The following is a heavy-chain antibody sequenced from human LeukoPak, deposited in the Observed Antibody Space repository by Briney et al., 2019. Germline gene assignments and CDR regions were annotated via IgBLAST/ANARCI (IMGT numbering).Heavy chain of an antibody. CDR3: ARLSPTLFLRSGRRKYYFDY. CDR1: GYTFTSYG. CDR2: ISAYNGNT. Sequence: ASVKVSCKASGYTFTSYGISWVRQAPGQGLEWMGWISAYNGNTNYAQKLQGRVTMTTDTSTSTAYMELRSLRSDDTAVYYCARLSPTLFLRSGRRKYYFDYWGQGTLVTVSS. V-gene: IGHV1-18*01. J-gene: IGHJ4*02. D-gene: IGHD2/OR15-2a*01.